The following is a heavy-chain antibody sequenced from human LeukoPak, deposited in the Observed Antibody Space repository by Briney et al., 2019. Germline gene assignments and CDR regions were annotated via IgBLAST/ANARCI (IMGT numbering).Heavy chain of an antibody. Sequence: SETLSLTCAVYGGSFSGYYWSWIRQPPGKGLEWIGEINHSGSTNYNPSLKSRVTISVDTSKNQFSLKLSSVTAADTAVYYCAGYPPDYYYYGMDVWGQGTTVTVSS. CDR1: GGSFSGYY. J-gene: IGHJ6*02. V-gene: IGHV4-34*01. D-gene: IGHD1-1*01. CDR2: INHSGST. CDR3: AGYPPDYYYYGMDV.